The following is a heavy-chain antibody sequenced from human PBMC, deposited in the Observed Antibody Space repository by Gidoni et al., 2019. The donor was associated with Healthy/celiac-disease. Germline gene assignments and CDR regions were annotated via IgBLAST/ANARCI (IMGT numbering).Heavy chain of an antibody. CDR3: ARGGASSVRGSWFDP. Sequence: QVQLVESGGGVVQPGRSLRLSCAASGFPFSSYGMHWVRQAPGKGLEWVAVIWYDGSNKYYADSVKGRFTISRDNSKNTLYLQMNSLRAEDTAVYYCARGGASSVRGSWFDPWGQGTLVTVSS. D-gene: IGHD1-26*01. V-gene: IGHV3-33*01. J-gene: IGHJ5*02. CDR2: IWYDGSNK. CDR1: GFPFSSYG.